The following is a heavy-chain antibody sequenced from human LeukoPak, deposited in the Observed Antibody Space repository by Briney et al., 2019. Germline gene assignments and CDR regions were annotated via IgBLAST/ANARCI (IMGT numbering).Heavy chain of an antibody. Sequence: SETLSLTCTVSGGSIGSYYWSWIRQPPGKGLEWIGDIYYSGSTNYNPSLKSRVPISVDTSKNQFSLNLSSVTAADTAMYYCARGTSSWYSAYFDFWGQGTLVTVSS. D-gene: IGHD6-13*01. CDR1: GGSIGSYY. J-gene: IGHJ4*02. V-gene: IGHV4-59*01. CDR2: IYYSGST. CDR3: ARGTSSWYSAYFDF.